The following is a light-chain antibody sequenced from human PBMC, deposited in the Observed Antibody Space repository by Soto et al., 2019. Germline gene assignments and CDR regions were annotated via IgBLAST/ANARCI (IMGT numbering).Light chain of an antibody. CDR2: DDS. J-gene: IGLJ2*01. CDR1: NIEVKS. Sequence: SYELTQPPPVSVAPGQTARITCGGDNIEVKSVHWYQQKTGRAPVLVVYDDSDRPSGIPERFSASNSGNTATLTISRVEAGHEADYYCQVWDRTTDQAVFGGGTKVTVL. V-gene: IGLV3-21*02. CDR3: QVWDRTTDQAV.